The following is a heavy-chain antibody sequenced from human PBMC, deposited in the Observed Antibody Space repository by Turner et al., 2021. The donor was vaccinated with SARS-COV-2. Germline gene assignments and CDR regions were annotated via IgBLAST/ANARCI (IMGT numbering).Heavy chain of an antibody. CDR2: FDPEDGET. J-gene: IGHJ4*02. CDR1: GYTLIELS. D-gene: IGHD2-21*02. CDR3: ATGYAYCGGDCSIHY. V-gene: IGHV1-24*01. Sequence: QVQLVQSGAEVKKPGASVTVSCKVSGYTLIELSMHWVRQAPGKGLEWMGGFDPEDGETISAQKFQGRVTMTEDTSTDTAYMELSSLRSEDTAVYYCATGYAYCGGDCSIHYWGQGTLVTVSS.